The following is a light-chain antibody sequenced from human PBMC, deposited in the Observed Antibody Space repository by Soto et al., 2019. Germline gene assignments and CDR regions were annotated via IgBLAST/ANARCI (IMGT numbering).Light chain of an antibody. V-gene: IGKV3-11*01. CDR2: DAS. J-gene: IGKJ1*01. CDR1: QSVSSY. Sequence: ERATLSCXASQSVSSYLAWYQQKPGQAPRLLIYDASNRATGIPARFSGSGSGTDFTPTISSLAPEDFAVYYCQQRSNSPTFGQGTKVAIK. CDR3: QQRSNSPT.